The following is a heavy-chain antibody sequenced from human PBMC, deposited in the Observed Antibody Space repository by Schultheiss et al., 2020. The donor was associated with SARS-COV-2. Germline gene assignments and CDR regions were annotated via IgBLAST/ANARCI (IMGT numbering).Heavy chain of an antibody. V-gene: IGHV4-59*08. D-gene: IGHD6-19*01. CDR3: ARAVAGDFDY. CDR1: GGSLSGYY. CDR2: IYYSGST. Sequence: SETLSLTCAVYGGSLSGYYWSWIRQPPGKGLEWIGYIYYSGSTNYNPSLKSRVTISVDTSKNQFSLKLSSVTAADTAVYYCARAVAGDFDYWGQGTLVTVSS. J-gene: IGHJ4*02.